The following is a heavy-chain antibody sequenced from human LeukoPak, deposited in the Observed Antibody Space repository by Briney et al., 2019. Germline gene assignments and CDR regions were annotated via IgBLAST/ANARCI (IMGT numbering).Heavy chain of an antibody. Sequence: SETLSLTCTVSGGSISSYYWSWIRQPPGKGLEWIGYIYYSGSTNYNPSLKSRVTISVDTSKNQLSLKLSPVAAADTAVYYCASRNYDYWGQGTLVTVSS. D-gene: IGHD3-3*01. J-gene: IGHJ4*02. V-gene: IGHV4-59*01. CDR2: IYYSGST. CDR3: ASRNYDY. CDR1: GGSISSYY.